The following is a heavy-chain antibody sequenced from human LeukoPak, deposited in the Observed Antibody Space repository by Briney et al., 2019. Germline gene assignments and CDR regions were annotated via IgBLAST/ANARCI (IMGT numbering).Heavy chain of an antibody. D-gene: IGHD3-22*01. CDR3: AKTHDRYFGY. V-gene: IGHV3-23*01. CDR2: IFGSGDNT. Sequence: GGSLRLSCAASGFSFSTYAMTWVRQAPGKGLECVSDIFGSGDNTFYADSVRGRFTISRDNSKSTLYLQMNSLRAEDTAVYYCAKTHDRYFGYWGQGTLVTVSS. CDR1: GFSFSTYA. J-gene: IGHJ4*02.